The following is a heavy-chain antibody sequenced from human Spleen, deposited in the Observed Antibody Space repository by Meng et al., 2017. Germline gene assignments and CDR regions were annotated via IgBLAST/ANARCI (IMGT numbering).Heavy chain of an antibody. CDR3: ARGGTTGNWFDP. V-gene: IGHV3-11*04. D-gene: IGHD4-17*01. CDR2: ISNSGSSI. Sequence: QGLLVDSGGDLVKPGGSLSLSCAASGFTFSDHHMSWLRQAPGKGLEWLSYISNSGSSIYYSDSVKGRFTISRDNAKNSLYLQMNSLRAEDTAVYYCARGGTTGNWFDPWGQGTLVTVSS. J-gene: IGHJ5*02. CDR1: GFTFSDHH.